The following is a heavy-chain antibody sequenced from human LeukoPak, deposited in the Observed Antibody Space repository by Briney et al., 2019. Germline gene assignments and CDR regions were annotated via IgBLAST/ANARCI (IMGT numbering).Heavy chain of an antibody. CDR1: GYTFTDYY. Sequence: ASVKASCKASGYTFTDYYMHWVRQAPGQGLEWMGWINPNSGGTNYAQKFQGRVTMTRDTSISTAYMELSSLRSEDTAVYYCARGSNRGDYWGQGTLVTVSS. CDR3: ARGSNRGDY. D-gene: IGHD2/OR15-2a*01. V-gene: IGHV1-2*02. CDR2: INPNSGGT. J-gene: IGHJ4*02.